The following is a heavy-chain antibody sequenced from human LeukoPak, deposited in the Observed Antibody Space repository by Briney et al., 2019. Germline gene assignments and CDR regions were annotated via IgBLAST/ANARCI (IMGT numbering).Heavy chain of an antibody. J-gene: IGHJ4*02. D-gene: IGHD4-17*01. Sequence: RPGGSLRLSCAASGFTFSSYAMSWVRQAPGKGLEWVSAISGSGGSTYYADSVKGRFTISRDNSKNTLYLQMNSLRAEDTAVYYCAKVRGYGDYAPLAYWGQGTLVTVSS. V-gene: IGHV3-23*01. CDR1: GFTFSSYA. CDR2: ISGSGGST. CDR3: AKVRGYGDYAPLAY.